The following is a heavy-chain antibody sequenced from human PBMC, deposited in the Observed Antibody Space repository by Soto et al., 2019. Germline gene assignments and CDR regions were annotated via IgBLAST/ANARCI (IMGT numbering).Heavy chain of an antibody. D-gene: IGHD3-3*01. CDR1: GFTFGSNW. CDR3: ASLEWESTGYADY. J-gene: IGHJ4*02. CDR2: IKRDGSEK. V-gene: IGHV3-7*03. Sequence: GGSLRLSCAASGFTFGSNWMSWVRQAPGKGLEWVANIKRDGSEKYYVDSVKGRFTISRDNAKNTLYLQMNSLRADDTAVYYCASLEWESTGYADYWGQGTLVTVSS.